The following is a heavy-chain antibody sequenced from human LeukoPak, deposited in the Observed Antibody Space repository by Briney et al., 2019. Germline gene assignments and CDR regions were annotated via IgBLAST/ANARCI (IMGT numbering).Heavy chain of an antibody. D-gene: IGHD6-19*01. V-gene: IGHV4-30-2*01. CDR2: IYHSGST. J-gene: IGHJ4*02. CDR3: ARAAEGDYFDY. Sequence: SETLSLTCAVSGGSISSGGYSWSWIRQPPGKGLEWIGHIYHSGSTYYNPSLKSRVTISVDRSKNQFSLKLGSVTAADTAVYYCARAAEGDYFDYWGQGTLVTVSS. CDR1: GGSISSGGYS.